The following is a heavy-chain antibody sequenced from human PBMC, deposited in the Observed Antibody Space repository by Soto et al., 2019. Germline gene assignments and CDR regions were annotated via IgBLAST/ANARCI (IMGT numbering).Heavy chain of an antibody. CDR2: ISSRSNVI. V-gene: IGHV3-48*02. CDR3: ARDCGKGYGMDV. J-gene: IGHJ6*02. CDR1: GFTFTNYN. Sequence: VQLVESGGGLVQPGGSLRLSCAASGFTFTNYNMNWVRQAPGKGLECVSYISSRSNVIYYADSVKGRFTISRDNGKNSLYLQMNSLRDEDTAVYYCARDCGKGYGMDVWGQGTTVTVSS.